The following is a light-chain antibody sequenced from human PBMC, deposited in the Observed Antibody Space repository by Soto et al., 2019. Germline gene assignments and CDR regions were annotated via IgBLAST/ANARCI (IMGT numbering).Light chain of an antibody. J-gene: IGKJ3*01. Sequence: IVMTHSPATLSVSPGERATLSFRASQSVSSNLAWYQHKLGQPPRLLIYDASNRATGIPVRFSGSGSGTDFTLTISSLEPEDFAVYYCQQRSTWPPFSFGPGTKVDIK. V-gene: IGKV3-11*01. CDR3: QQRSTWPPFS. CDR2: DAS. CDR1: QSVSSN.